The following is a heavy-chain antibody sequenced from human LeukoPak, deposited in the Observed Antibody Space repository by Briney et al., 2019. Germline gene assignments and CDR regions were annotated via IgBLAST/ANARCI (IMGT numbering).Heavy chain of an antibody. D-gene: IGHD3-16*01. V-gene: IGHV1-2*06. J-gene: IGHJ3*01. CDR1: GYTFTYFY. CDR2: INPNSGGT. CDR3: AITYANNAFDV. Sequence: GASVKVPCKASGYTFTYFYIHWVRQAPGQGLEWMGRINPNSGGTDYAQNFRGRVTLTRDTSITTVYMEVTRLTSDDTAVYYCAITYANNAFDVWGQGTMVTVSS.